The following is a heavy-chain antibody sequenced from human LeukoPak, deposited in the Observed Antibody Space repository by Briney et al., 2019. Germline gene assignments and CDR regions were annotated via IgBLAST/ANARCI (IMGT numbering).Heavy chain of an antibody. CDR2: IYPDDSDT. V-gene: IGHV5-51*01. J-gene: IGHJ4*02. D-gene: IGHD2-2*01. CDR3: ATPYPREYCSSTTCYFNY. CDR1: GYSFATYW. Sequence: GESLQISCKVSGYSFATYWIGWVRQLPGKGLEWMGIIYPDDSDTRYSPSFQGQVTISVDKSINTAYLQWSSLKASDTAMYYCATPYPREYCSSTTCYFNYWGQGTLVTVSS.